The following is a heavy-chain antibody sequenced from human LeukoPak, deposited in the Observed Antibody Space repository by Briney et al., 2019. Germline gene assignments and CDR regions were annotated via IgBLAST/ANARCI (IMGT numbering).Heavy chain of an antibody. CDR1: GFTFSSYA. V-gene: IGHV3-23*01. D-gene: IGHD3-16*01. J-gene: IGHJ4*02. Sequence: PGGSLRLSCAASGFTFSSYAMSWVRQAPGKGLEWVSAISGSGGSTYYADSVKGRFTISRDNSKNTLYLQMNGLRAEDTAVYYCAKARQWGSRRYFDYWGQGTLVTVSS. CDR2: ISGSGGST. CDR3: AKARQWGSRRYFDY.